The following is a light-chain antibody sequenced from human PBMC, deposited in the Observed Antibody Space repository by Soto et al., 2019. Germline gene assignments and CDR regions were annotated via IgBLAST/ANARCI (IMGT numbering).Light chain of an antibody. V-gene: IGLV2-14*01. CDR2: DVS. Sequence: SALTQPASVSGSPGQSITISCTGTSSDVGGYNYVSWYQQHPGKAPKFMIYDVSNRPSGVSNRFSGSKSGNTASLTISGLQAEDEAGYYCCSYTTSNTRQIVFGTGTKVTVL. J-gene: IGLJ1*01. CDR3: CSYTTSNTRQIV. CDR1: SSDVGGYNY.